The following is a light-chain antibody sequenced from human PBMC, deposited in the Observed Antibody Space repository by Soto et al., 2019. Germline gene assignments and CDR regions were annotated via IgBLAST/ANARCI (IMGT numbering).Light chain of an antibody. CDR1: QSVSSS. Sequence: EIVVTQSPATLSVSPGERVTLSCRASQSVSSSLACCQQRPGQAPRLLIYDTSTRAAGISARFSGSGSGTEFTLTISSRQSEDFAVYYCQQYIDWPPGTFGQGTAVEIK. CDR2: DTS. CDR3: QQYIDWPPGT. J-gene: IGKJ1*01. V-gene: IGKV3-15*01.